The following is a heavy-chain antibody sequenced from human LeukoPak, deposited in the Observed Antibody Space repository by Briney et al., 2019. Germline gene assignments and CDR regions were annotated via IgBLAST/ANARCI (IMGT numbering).Heavy chain of an antibody. D-gene: IGHD1-1*01. CDR2: IYYSGSA. Sequence: SETLSLTCSVSGGSINSDGFYWGWVRQPPGKGLEWIGGIYYSGSAYYNPSLKSRVTMSVDTSKRQFSLKLSSVTAADTAMYYCARHGNFFDFWGQGTLVTVSS. V-gene: IGHV4-39*01. J-gene: IGHJ4*02. CDR1: GGSINSDGFY. CDR3: ARHGNFFDF.